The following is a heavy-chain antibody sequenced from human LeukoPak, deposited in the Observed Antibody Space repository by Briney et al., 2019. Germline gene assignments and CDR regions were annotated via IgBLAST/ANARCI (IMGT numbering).Heavy chain of an antibody. V-gene: IGHV3-49*04. Sequence: GGSLRLSCTASGFNFGGYAINWVRQAPGQGLEWVGFIRSKALYGTREYAASVEGRFTISRDDSKGIAYLQMNTLKIEDTAVYYCARDNVNYQAPDYSGPGTLVTVSS. CDR2: IRSKALYGTR. CDR1: GFNFGGYA. D-gene: IGHD1-7*01. CDR3: ARDNVNYQAPDY. J-gene: IGHJ4*02.